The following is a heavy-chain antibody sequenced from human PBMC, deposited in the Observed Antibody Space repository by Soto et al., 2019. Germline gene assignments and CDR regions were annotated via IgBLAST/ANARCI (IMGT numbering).Heavy chain of an antibody. V-gene: IGHV3-30-3*01. Sequence: VGSLRLSCAASGFTFSSFAMHWVRQAPGKGLEWVSAISYDGSHKYYADSVQGRFTISRDNSKNTLYLQMNSLRPEDTAVYYCARDRRQQLVPLDYWGQGTLVTVSS. CDR3: ARDRRQQLVPLDY. CDR2: ISYDGSHK. J-gene: IGHJ4*02. D-gene: IGHD6-13*01. CDR1: GFTFSSFA.